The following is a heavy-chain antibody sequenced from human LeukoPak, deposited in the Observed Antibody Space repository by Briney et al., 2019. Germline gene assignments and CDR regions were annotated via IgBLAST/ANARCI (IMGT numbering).Heavy chain of an antibody. CDR3: ARGPLLWFGANDY. Sequence: SETLSLTCTVSGGSISSHYWSWLRQPPGKGLEWIGYINYSGSTNYNPSLKSRVTISVDTSKNQFSLKLSSVTAADTAVYYCARGPLLWFGANDYWGQGTLVTVSS. D-gene: IGHD3-10*01. V-gene: IGHV4-59*08. CDR2: INYSGST. J-gene: IGHJ4*02. CDR1: GGSISSHY.